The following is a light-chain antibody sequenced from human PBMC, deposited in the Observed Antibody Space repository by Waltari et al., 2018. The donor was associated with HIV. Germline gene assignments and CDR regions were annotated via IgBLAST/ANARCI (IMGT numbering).Light chain of an antibody. Sequence: QSALTQPASVLGSPGQSIPISCTGTSSVVGVYNYASWYQQHPGKAPKLMIYDVSNRPSGVSNRFSGSKSGNAASLTISGLQAEDEADYYCSSYTSSSPVVFGGGTKLTVL. CDR2: DVS. J-gene: IGLJ2*01. CDR3: SSYTSSSPVV. V-gene: IGLV2-14*01. CDR1: SSVVGVYNY.